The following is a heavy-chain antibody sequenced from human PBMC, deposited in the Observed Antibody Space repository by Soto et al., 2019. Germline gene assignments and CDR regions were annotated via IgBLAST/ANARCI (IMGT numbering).Heavy chain of an antibody. CDR3: ARGQWSMLKPYYYGSGSPSWFDP. V-gene: IGHV1-46*03. CDR1: GYTFTSYY. D-gene: IGHD3-10*01. CDR2: INPSGGST. J-gene: IGHJ5*02. Sequence: GASVKVSCKASGYTFTSYYMHWVRQAPGQGLERKGIINPSGGSTSYAQKFQGRVTMTRDTSTSTVYMELSSLRSEDTAVYYCARGQWSMLKPYYYGSGSPSWFDPWGQGTLVTVSS.